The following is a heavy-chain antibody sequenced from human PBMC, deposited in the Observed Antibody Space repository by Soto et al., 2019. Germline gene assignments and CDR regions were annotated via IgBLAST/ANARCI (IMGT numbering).Heavy chain of an antibody. D-gene: IGHD3-10*01. J-gene: IGHJ4*02. V-gene: IGHV4-39*01. Sequence: QLQLQESGPGLVKPSETLSLTCTVSGGSISSITSYWAWIRQPPGKGLEWIGSNYYSGSTYHNPSSKSRVTISFLKSKSQISLRLYSMTAADTAVYYCANLDFGGDLANWGQGALVTVSS. CDR1: GGSISSITSY. CDR3: ANLDFGGDLAN. CDR2: NYYSGST.